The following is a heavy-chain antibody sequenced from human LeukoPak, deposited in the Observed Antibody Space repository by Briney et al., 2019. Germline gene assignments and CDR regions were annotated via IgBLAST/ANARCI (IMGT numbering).Heavy chain of an antibody. CDR2: IYYRGTT. CDR3: AREGALYSSSGIDY. Sequence: NPSETLSLTCTVSGGSISSAGYYWGWVRQPPGRGLEWIGTIYYRGTTYYNPSLKSRLTISVDSSKNHFSLKLSSVTAADTAVYYCAREGALYSSSGIDYWGQGTLVTVSS. CDR1: GGSISSAGYY. J-gene: IGHJ4*02. D-gene: IGHD6-6*01. V-gene: IGHV4-39*07.